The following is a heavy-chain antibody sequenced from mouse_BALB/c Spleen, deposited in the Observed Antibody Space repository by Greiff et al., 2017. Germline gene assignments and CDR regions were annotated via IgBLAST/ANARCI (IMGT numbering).Heavy chain of an antibody. CDR2: ISDGGSYT. J-gene: IGHJ3*01. V-gene: IGHV5-4*02. D-gene: IGHD2-1*01. Sequence: EVKLMESGGGLVKPGGSLKLSCAASGFTFSDYYMYWVRQTPEKRLEWVATISDGGSYTYYPDSVKGRFTISRDNAKNNLYLQMSSLKSEDTAMYYCAREGGGKYDWGQGTLVTVSA. CDR3: AREGGGKYD. CDR1: GFTFSDYY.